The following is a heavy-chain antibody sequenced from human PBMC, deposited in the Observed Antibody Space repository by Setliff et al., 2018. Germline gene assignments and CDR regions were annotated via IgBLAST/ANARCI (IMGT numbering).Heavy chain of an antibody. CDR1: GFTLNNYA. CDR2: ISASGGTT. CDR3: AKGKGPQPRPSLDY. J-gene: IGHJ4*02. V-gene: IGHV3-23*01. Sequence: PGGSLRLSCAASGFTLNNYAMSWVRQAPGKGLEWVSIISASGGTTYYADSAKGRFTISSDNSKNTLYLQMNSLRAEDTARYYCAKGKGPQPRPSLDYWGQGTLVTVSS.